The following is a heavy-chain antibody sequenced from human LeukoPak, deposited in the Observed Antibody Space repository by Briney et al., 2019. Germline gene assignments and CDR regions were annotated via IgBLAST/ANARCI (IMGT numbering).Heavy chain of an antibody. Sequence: GGSLRLSCAASGFTFSSYSMNWVRQAPGKGLEWVSLISGGGATTNYADSVKGRFTISRDNSKNTLFLQMNSLRAEDTSVYYCTTYVWGSYRHDSWGQGTLVTVSS. V-gene: IGHV3-23*01. CDR3: TTYVWGSYRHDS. CDR2: ISGGGATT. D-gene: IGHD3-16*02. CDR1: GFTFSSYS. J-gene: IGHJ4*02.